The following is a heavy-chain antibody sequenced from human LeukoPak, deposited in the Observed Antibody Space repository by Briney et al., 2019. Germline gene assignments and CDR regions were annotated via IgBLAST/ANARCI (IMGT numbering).Heavy chain of an antibody. V-gene: IGHV1-8*01. Sequence: GASVKVSCKASGYTFTSYDINWVRQATGQGLEWMGWMNPNSGNTGYAQKFQGRVTMTRNTSISTAYMELSSLRSDDAAVYYCARGWLAETTVVTPYNYWGQGTLVTVSS. CDR3: ARGWLAETTVVTPYNY. CDR2: MNPNSGNT. D-gene: IGHD4-23*01. CDR1: GYTFTSYD. J-gene: IGHJ4*02.